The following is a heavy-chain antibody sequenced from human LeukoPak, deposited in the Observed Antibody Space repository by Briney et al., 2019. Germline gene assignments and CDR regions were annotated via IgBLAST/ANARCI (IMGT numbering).Heavy chain of an antibody. CDR3: ARPVYYYDSSGYYYDWFDP. Sequence: SVKVSCKASGGTFSSYAIGWVRQAPGQGLEWMGGIIPIFGTANYARKFQGRVTITADESTSTAYMELSSLRSEDTAVYYCARPVYYYDSSGYYYDWFDPWGQGTLVTVSS. D-gene: IGHD3-22*01. V-gene: IGHV1-69*13. CDR1: GGTFSSYA. CDR2: IIPIFGTA. J-gene: IGHJ5*02.